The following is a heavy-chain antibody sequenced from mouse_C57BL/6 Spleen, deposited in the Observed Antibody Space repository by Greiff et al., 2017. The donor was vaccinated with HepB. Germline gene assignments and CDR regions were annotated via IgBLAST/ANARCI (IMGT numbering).Heavy chain of an antibody. CDR1: GYSITSGYY. CDR3: AREDYGSSGYAMDY. Sequence: EVQLQQSGPGLVKPSQSLSLTCSVTGYSITSGYYWNWIRQFPGNKLEWMGYISYDGSNNYNPSLKNRISITRDTSKNQFFLKLNSVTTEDTAKYYCAREDYGSSGYAMDYWGQGTSVTVSS. CDR2: ISYDGSN. D-gene: IGHD1-1*01. V-gene: IGHV3-6*01. J-gene: IGHJ4*01.